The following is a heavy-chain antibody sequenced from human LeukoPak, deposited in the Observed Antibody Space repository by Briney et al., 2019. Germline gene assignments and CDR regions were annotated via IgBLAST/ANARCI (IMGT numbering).Heavy chain of an antibody. J-gene: IGHJ4*02. CDR2: IYYSGST. V-gene: IGHV4-59*01. Sequence: SETLSLTCTVSGGSISSYYWSWLRQPPGKGLEWIGYIYYSGSTNYNPSLKSRVTISVDTSKNQFSLKLSSVTAADTAVYYCARDRARYFDWEGFDYWGQGTLVTVSS. D-gene: IGHD3-9*01. CDR3: ARDRARYFDWEGFDY. CDR1: GGSISSYY.